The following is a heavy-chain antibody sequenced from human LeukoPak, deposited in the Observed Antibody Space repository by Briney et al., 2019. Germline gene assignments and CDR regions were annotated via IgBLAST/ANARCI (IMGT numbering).Heavy chain of an antibody. Sequence: GGSLRLSCAASGFTFSSYAMSWVRQAPGKGLEWVSAISGSGGSTYYADSVKGRFTISRDNSKNTLYLQMNSLRAEDTAVYYCAKGSYGDYPYYNYYGMDDWGQGTTVTVSS. CDR1: GFTFSSYA. J-gene: IGHJ6*02. CDR2: ISGSGGST. V-gene: IGHV3-23*01. CDR3: AKGSYGDYPYYNYYGMDD. D-gene: IGHD4-17*01.